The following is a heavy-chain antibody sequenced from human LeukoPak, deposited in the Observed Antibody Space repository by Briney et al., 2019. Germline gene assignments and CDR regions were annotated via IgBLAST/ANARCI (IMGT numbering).Heavy chain of an antibody. CDR3: ARAGITMVRGVIEGAAFDI. Sequence: ASVTVSCKASGYTFTSYDINWVRQATGQGLEWMGWMNPNSGNTGYAEKFQGRVTMTRNTSISTAYMELSSLRSEDTAVYYCARAGITMVRGVIEGAAFDIWGQGTMVTVSS. CDR1: GYTFTSYD. CDR2: MNPNSGNT. V-gene: IGHV1-8*01. D-gene: IGHD3-10*01. J-gene: IGHJ3*02.